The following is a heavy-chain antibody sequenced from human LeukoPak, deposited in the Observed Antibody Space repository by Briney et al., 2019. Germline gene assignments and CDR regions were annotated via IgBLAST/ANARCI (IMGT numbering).Heavy chain of an antibody. J-gene: IGHJ4*02. V-gene: IGHV3-23*01. CDR2: ISGSGGST. D-gene: IGHD3-3*01. Sequence: GGSLRLSCAASGFTFSNSAMNWVRQAPGKGLEWVSAISGSGGSTYYADSVKGRFTISRDNSKNTLYLQMNSLRAEDTAVYYCAKEITIFGVVRNWGQGTLVTVSS. CDR1: GFTFSNSA. CDR3: AKEITIFGVVRN.